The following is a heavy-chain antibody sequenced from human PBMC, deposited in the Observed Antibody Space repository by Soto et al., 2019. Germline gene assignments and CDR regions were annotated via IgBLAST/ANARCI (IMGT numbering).Heavy chain of an antibody. CDR3: AKDLNWEAS. J-gene: IGHJ5*02. CDR2: IKQDGSEK. D-gene: IGHD7-27*01. Sequence: EVQLVESGGGLVQPGGSLRLCCAASGFTFSNFWMTWVRQAPGKGLECLANIKQDGSEKYYVDSVKGRFTVSRDNARNSLYLQMNSLRADDTAVYYCAKDLNWEASWGQGTLVTVSS. V-gene: IGHV3-7*01. CDR1: GFTFSNFW.